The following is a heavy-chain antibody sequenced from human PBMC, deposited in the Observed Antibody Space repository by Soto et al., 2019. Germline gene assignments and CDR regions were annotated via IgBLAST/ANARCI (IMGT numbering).Heavy chain of an antibody. V-gene: IGHV2-5*02. D-gene: IGHD1-26*01. J-gene: IGHJ4*02. CDR3: VHSRRLGHQSGGSYYFWDS. CDR1: GFSLSTSGLG. CDR2: IFWDDDK. Sequence: SGPTLVNPTHTLTLTCTFSGFSLSTSGLGVGWIRQSPGKALEWLALIFWDDDKRHSPSLKSRVTITKDTSRNQVALTMANMDPVDTATYYCVHSRRLGHQSGGSYYFWDSWGQGTPVTVSS.